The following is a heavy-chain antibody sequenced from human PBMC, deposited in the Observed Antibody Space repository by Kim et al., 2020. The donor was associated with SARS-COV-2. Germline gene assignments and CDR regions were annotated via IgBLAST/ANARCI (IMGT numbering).Heavy chain of an antibody. CDR3: ASLGYGSGWYAALSDY. D-gene: IGHD6-19*01. CDR2: IYYTGIT. Sequence: SETLSLTCTVSGGSISSSSYYWGWIRQPPGKGLEWIGSIYYTGITYYNPSLKSRVTISVDTSKNQFSLKLSSVTAADTAVYYCASLGYGSGWYAALSDYWGQGTLVTVSS. J-gene: IGHJ4*02. V-gene: IGHV4-39*01. CDR1: GGSISSSSYY.